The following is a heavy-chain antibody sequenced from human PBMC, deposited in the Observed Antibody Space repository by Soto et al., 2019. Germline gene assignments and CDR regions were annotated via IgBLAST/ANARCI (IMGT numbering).Heavy chain of an antibody. CDR2: VSSDGNNK. Sequence: LSLSCAASGFSFSKYGMHWDRQAPGKGLEWVAFVSSDGNNKYYGDSVKGRSTTSTDNSKSMVFLQVDSLTVDDTALYYCAKDRVIQLIPIGRDPWGQGTLVTV. CDR1: GFSFSKYG. CDR3: AKDRVIQLIPIGRDP. J-gene: IGHJ5*02. V-gene: IGHV3-30*18. D-gene: IGHD3-16*01.